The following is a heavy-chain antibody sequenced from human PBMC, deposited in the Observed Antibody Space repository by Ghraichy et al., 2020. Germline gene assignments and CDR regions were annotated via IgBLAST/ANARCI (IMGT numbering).Heavy chain of an antibody. CDR3: AKFGGYDSSGNYYYYYGMDV. V-gene: IGHV3-30*18. J-gene: IGHJ6*02. CDR1: GFTFSSYG. D-gene: IGHD3-22*01. CDR2: ISYDGSNK. Sequence: GGSLRLSCAASGFTFSSYGMHWVRQAPGKGLEWVAVISYDGSNKYYADSVKGRFTISRDNSKNTLYLQMNSLRAEDTAVYYCAKFGGYDSSGNYYYYYGMDVWGQGTTVTVSS.